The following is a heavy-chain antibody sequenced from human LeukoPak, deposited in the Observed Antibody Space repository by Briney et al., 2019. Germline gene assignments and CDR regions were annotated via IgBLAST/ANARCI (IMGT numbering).Heavy chain of an antibody. CDR1: GYTLTELS. CDR2: FDPEDGET. Sequence: ASVKVSCKVSGYTLTELSMHWVRQAPGKGLEWMGGFDPEDGETIYAQKFQGRVTMTEDTSTDTAYMELSSLRSEDTAVYYCATLIFKELTLETADSGMLGRSSNAFDIWGQGTMVTVSS. D-gene: IGHD3-3*01. V-gene: IGHV1-24*01. J-gene: IGHJ3*02. CDR3: ATLIFKELTLETADSGMLGRSSNAFDI.